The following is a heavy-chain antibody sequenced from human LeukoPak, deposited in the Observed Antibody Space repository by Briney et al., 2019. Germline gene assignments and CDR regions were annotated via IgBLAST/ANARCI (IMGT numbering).Heavy chain of an antibody. D-gene: IGHD5-18*01. V-gene: IGHV3-43*01. CDR2: ISWDGGST. Sequence: GGSLRLSCAASGFTFDDYTMHWVRQAPGKGLEWVSLISWDGGSTYYADSVKGRFTISRDNSKNSLYLQMNSLRAEDTAVYYCARRASTERGHSYGLDYWGQGTLVTVSS. J-gene: IGHJ4*02. CDR1: GFTFDDYT. CDR3: ARRASTERGHSYGLDY.